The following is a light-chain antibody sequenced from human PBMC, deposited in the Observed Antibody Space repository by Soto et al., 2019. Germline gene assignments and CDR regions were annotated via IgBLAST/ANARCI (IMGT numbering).Light chain of an antibody. J-gene: IGKJ1*01. CDR2: DES. CDR1: QSITTY. CDR3: QQSYSIFVT. V-gene: IGKV1-39*01. Sequence: DIQMTQSPSSLSASVGDRVTITCRASQSITTYLNWYQHKPGKAPKLLIYDESNLQSGVPSRFSGSGSVTDFTLTISSLQPEDFATYYCQQSYSIFVTVGQGTKVEVK.